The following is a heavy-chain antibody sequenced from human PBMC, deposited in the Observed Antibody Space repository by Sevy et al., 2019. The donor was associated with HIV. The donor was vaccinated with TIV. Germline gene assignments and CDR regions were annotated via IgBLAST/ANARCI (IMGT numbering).Heavy chain of an antibody. CDR3: ARQXGSGIPGYYYGMDV. CDR1: GFTFSDYY. D-gene: IGHD3-10*01. CDR2: ISSSGSTI. Sequence: GGSLILSCAASGFTFSDYYMSWIRQAPGKGLEWVSYISSSGSTIYYADSVKGRFTISRDNAKNSLYLQMNSLRAEDXXVYYCARQXGSGIPGYYYGMDVWGQGTTVTVSS. J-gene: IGHJ6*02. V-gene: IGHV3-11*01.